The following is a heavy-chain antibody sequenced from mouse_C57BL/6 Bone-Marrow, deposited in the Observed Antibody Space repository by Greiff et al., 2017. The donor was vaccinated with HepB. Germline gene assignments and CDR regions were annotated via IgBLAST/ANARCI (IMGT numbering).Heavy chain of an antibody. J-gene: IGHJ4*01. CDR2: IDPENGDT. CDR3: SHWENYAMDY. D-gene: IGHD4-1*01. CDR1: GFNIKDDY. Sequence: DVQLQESGAELVRPGASVKLSCTASGFNIKDDYMHWVKQRPEQGLEWIGWIDPENGDTEYASKFQGKATITADTSSNTAYLQLSSLTSEDTAVYYCSHWENYAMDYWGQGTSVTVSS. V-gene: IGHV14-4*01.